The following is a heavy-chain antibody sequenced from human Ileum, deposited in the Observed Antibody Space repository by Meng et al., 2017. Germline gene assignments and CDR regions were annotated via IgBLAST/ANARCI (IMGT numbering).Heavy chain of an antibody. J-gene: IGHJ3*02. Sequence: SLKISYASSGFTFSNYEINWVRQAPGKGLEWSSYINPSGTAIYFPDSLNSRFTMSRDNAKNSLYLQMSRLRAEDTAVYYCVRDSGSGYSPNESALDIWGQGTMVTVSS. D-gene: IGHD5-12*01. V-gene: IGHV3-48*03. CDR2: INPSGTAI. CDR1: GFTFSNYE. CDR3: VRDSGSGYSPNESALDI.